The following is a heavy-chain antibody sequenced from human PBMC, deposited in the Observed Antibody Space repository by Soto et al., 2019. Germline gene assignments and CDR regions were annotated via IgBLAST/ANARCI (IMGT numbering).Heavy chain of an antibody. J-gene: IGHJ4*02. CDR2: IIPIFGTA. D-gene: IGHD3-22*01. Sequence: QVQLVQSGAEVKKPGPSVKVSCKASGGTFSSYAISWVRQGPGQGLECMGWIIPIFGTANYAKKFQGQVTIPADESKRTAYMEVRSLRSEDTAVYYCARAPPTYDSSGYSLGYWGQGTLVTVSS. CDR1: GGTFSSYA. V-gene: IGHV1-69*01. CDR3: ARAPPTYDSSGYSLGY.